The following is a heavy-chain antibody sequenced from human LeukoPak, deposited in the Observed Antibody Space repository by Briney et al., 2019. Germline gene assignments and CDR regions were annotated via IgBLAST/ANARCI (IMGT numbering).Heavy chain of an antibody. J-gene: IGHJ4*02. CDR2: ISSSSSYI. CDR3: ASHSEFDY. Sequence: GGSLRLSCGVSGFTFSSNSMNWVRQAPGKGLEWVSSISSSSSYISYADSVKGRFTISRDNAKNSLYLQMNSLRAEDTAVYYCASHSEFDYWGQGTLVTVSP. V-gene: IGHV3-21*01. CDR1: GFTFSSNS.